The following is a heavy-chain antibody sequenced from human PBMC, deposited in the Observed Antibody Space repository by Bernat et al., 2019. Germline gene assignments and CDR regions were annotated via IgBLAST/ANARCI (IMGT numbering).Heavy chain of an antibody. J-gene: IGHJ4*02. Sequence: QVQLVESGGGVVQPGRSLRLSCAASGFIFSSYGMHWVRQAPGKGLEWVAVIWYDGSNKYYADSVKGRFTISRDNSKNTLYLQMNSLSAEDTAVYYCARDAAPVFGVVTPDYWGQGTLVTVSS. D-gene: IGHD3-3*01. CDR3: ARDAAPVFGVVTPDY. CDR1: GFIFSSYG. V-gene: IGHV3-33*01. CDR2: IWYDGSNK.